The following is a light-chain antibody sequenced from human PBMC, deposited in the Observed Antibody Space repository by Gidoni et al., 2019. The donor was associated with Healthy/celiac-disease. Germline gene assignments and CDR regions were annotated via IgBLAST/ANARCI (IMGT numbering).Light chain of an antibody. CDR1: QSISSY. CDR2: AAS. Sequence: DIQMTQSPSSLSASVGDRVTITCRESQSISSYLNWYQQKPGKAPKLLIYAASSLQSGVPSRFSGSGSGTDFTLTISSLQPEDFATYYCQQSYSTRWTFGQGTKLEIK. V-gene: IGKV1-39*01. J-gene: IGKJ2*02. CDR3: QQSYSTRWT.